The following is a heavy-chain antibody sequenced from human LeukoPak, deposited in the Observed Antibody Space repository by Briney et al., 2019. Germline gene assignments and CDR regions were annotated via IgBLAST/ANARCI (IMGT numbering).Heavy chain of an antibody. CDR1: GGSISSYY. Sequence: SETLSLTCTVSGGSISSYYWSWIRQPPGKGLEWIGYIYYSGSTNYNPSLKSRVTISVDTSKNQFSLKLSSVTAADTAVYYCARLWFGELGGIWGQGTMVTVSS. V-gene: IGHV4-59*01. CDR3: ARLWFGELGGI. D-gene: IGHD3-10*01. CDR2: IYYSGST. J-gene: IGHJ3*02.